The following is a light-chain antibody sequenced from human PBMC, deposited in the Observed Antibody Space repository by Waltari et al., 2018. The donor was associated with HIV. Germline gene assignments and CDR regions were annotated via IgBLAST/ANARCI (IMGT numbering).Light chain of an antibody. CDR1: SSNIGSNT. CDR3: GVWDDSLSGQAV. J-gene: IGLJ2*01. V-gene: IGLV1-44*01. Sequence: QSVLTQPASVSGTPGQGVTISCSGSSSNIGSNTVSWYQQLPGAAPKLFIFGDELRPSGVPDRFSGSKSGTSASLAISGLQCEDEAVYFCGVWDDSLSGQAVFGGGTMLTVL. CDR2: GDE.